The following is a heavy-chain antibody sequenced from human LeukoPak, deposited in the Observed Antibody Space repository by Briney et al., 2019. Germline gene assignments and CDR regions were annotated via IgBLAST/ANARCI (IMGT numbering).Heavy chain of an antibody. D-gene: IGHD1-26*01. Sequence: GGSLRLSCAASGFTFRSYSMTWVRQAPGKGLEWVSTISDSGGATYYADSVKGRFTISRDNSKNTLYLQMNTLRAENSAVYYCAKDRYSGNYYPGLFDYWGQGTLVTVSS. V-gene: IGHV3-23*01. CDR2: ISDSGGAT. CDR3: AKDRYSGNYYPGLFDY. J-gene: IGHJ4*02. CDR1: GFTFRSYS.